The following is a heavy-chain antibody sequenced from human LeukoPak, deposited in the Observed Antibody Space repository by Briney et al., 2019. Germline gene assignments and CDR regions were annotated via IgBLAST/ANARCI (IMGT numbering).Heavy chain of an antibody. J-gene: IGHJ4*02. V-gene: IGHV3-64*01. CDR3: ARWAPGLDF. CDR2: ISPDSSTI. CDR1: GFTFSSYA. Sequence: GGSLRLSCAASGFTFSSYAMSWVRQAPGKGLEFVSAISPDSSTIYYANSLKGRFTISRDNSKSTLYLQMGGLRAEDTAVYFCARWAPGLDFWGQGTLVAVSS.